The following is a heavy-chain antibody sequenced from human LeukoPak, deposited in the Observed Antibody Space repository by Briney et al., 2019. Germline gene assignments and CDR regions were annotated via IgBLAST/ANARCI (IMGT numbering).Heavy chain of an antibody. J-gene: IGHJ6*04. V-gene: IGHV4-61*01. CDR2: IYYSGST. Sequence: SETLSLTCTVSGGSVSSSSYYWSWIRQPPGKGLEWIGYIYYSGSTNYNPSLKSRVTISVDTSKNQFSLKMSSVIATDTAVYYCARDGRYYGMDVWGKGTTVTVSS. CDR3: ARDGRYYGMDV. CDR1: GGSVSSSSYY.